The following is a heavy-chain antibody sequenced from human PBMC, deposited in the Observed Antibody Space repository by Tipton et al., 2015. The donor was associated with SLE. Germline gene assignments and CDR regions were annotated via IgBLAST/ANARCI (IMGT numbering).Heavy chain of an antibody. CDR1: GGSISSGDYF. J-gene: IGHJ3*02. CDR2: IYYSGST. CDR3: ARESGWMAAIGSDAFDI. Sequence: TLSLTCGISGGSISSGDYFWAWIRQPPGKGLEWIGYIYYSGSTDYNPSLKSRVTISVDTSKNQFSLKLSSVTAADTAVYYCARESGWMAAIGSDAFDIWGQGTMVTVSS. V-gene: IGHV4-61*08. D-gene: IGHD3-9*01.